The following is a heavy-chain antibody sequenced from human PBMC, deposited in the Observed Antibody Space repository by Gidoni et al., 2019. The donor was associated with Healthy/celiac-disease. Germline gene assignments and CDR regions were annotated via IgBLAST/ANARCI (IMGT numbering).Heavy chain of an antibody. CDR1: VFTFGDYA. CDR2: IRSKAYGGTT. V-gene: IGHV3-49*03. Sequence: EVQLVESGGGMVQPGRSLRLSCTASVFTFGDYAISWFRQVPGKGLEWVGFIRSKAYGGTTEYAASVKGRFTISRDDSKSIAYLQMNSLKTEDTAVYYCTRWEDDYGDYGRRPFDYWGQGTLVTVSS. J-gene: IGHJ4*02. D-gene: IGHD4-17*01. CDR3: TRWEDDYGDYGRRPFDY.